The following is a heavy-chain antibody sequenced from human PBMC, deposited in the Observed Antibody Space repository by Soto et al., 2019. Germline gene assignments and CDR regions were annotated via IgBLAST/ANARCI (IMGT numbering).Heavy chain of an antibody. CDR2: ITPIYPTT. Sequence: SVKVSCKASGGTFYTYTFSWVRQAPGQGLEWMGSITPIYPTTNYAEKFQGRLTVTADGSTNTAYMELNSLTSDDTAVYYCARIHRYSFPTSDDLDSWGQGTLVTVSS. D-gene: IGHD5-18*01. CDR1: GGTFYTYT. CDR3: ARIHRYSFPTSDDLDS. J-gene: IGHJ4*02. V-gene: IGHV1-69*13.